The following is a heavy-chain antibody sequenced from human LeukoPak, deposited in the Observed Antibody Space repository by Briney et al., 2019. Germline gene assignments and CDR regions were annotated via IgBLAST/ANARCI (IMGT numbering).Heavy chain of an antibody. V-gene: IGHV4-61*02. CDR1: GGSISSGSYY. CDR3: ARLIGAYGAFDI. Sequence: SQTLSLTCTVSGGSISSGSYYWSWIRQPAGKGLEWIGRIYTSGSINYNPSLKSRVTISVDTSKNQFSLKLSSVTAADTAVYYCARLIGAYGAFDIWGQGTMVTVSS. J-gene: IGHJ3*02. CDR2: IYTSGSI. D-gene: IGHD1-26*01.